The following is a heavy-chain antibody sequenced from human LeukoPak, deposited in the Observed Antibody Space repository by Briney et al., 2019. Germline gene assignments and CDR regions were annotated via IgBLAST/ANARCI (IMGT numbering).Heavy chain of an antibody. CDR1: GYTLTELS. V-gene: IGHV1-18*01. CDR3: ARDGFFDL. Sequence: ASVKVSCKVSGYTLTELSMHWVRQAPGQGLEWMGWISADNGDTNYAQKLQGRVTMTTDTSTSTAYMELRSLRSDDTAVYYCARDGFFDLWGRGTLVTVSS. J-gene: IGHJ2*01. CDR2: ISADNGDT.